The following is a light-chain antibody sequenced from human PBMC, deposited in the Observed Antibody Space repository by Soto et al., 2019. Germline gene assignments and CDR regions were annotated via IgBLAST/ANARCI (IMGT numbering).Light chain of an antibody. CDR1: QSVSIY. CDR2: DAS. Sequence: EIVLTQSTATLSLSPGERETLSYRASQSVSIYLAWYQQKPGQAHRLLIYDASNRATGIPARFSGSGSGTDFTLTISSLEPEDFEVYYCQQRSNWPLTFGGGTKVEIK. J-gene: IGKJ4*01. CDR3: QQRSNWPLT. V-gene: IGKV3-11*01.